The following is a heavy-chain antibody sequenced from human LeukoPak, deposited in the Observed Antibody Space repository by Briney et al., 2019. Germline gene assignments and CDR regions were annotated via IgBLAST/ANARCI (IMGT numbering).Heavy chain of an antibody. D-gene: IGHD5-24*01. V-gene: IGHV3-21*01. CDR1: GFTFSSYS. CDR2: ISSSSSYI. J-gene: IGHJ4*02. CDR3: ARGRDGYNDYFDY. Sequence: PGGSLRLSCAASGFTFSSYSMNWVRQAPGKGLEWDSSISSSSSYIYYADSVKGRFTISRDNAKNSLYLQMNSLRAEDTAVYYCARGRDGYNDYFDYWGQGTLVTVSS.